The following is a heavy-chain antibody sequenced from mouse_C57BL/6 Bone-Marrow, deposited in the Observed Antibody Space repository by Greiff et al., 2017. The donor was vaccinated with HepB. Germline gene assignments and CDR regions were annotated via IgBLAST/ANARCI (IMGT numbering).Heavy chain of an antibody. CDR3: ARGDYYGSTPYYAMDY. CDR1: DSEVFPIAY. V-gene: IGHV15-2*01. D-gene: IGHD1-1*01. CDR2: ILPSIGRT. Sequence: QVQLQQSGSELRSPGSSVKLSCKDFDSEVFPIAYMSWVRQKPGHGFEWIGGILPSIGRTIYGEKFEDKATLDADTLSNTAYLELNSLTSEDSAIYYCARGDYYGSTPYYAMDYWGQGTSVTVSS. J-gene: IGHJ4*01.